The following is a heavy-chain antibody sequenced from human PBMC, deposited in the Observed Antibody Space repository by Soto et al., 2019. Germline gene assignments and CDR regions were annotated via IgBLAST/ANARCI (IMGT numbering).Heavy chain of an antibody. V-gene: IGHV1-8*01. Sequence: QVQLVQSGAEVKKPGASVKVSCKAGGYTFTSYDINWMRQATGQGLEWMGWMNPISGNTGYAQKFQGRVTMTRDTSISTAYMELSSLRSEDTAVYYGARGPRNWGVDYWGQGTLVTVSS. J-gene: IGHJ4*02. CDR1: GYTFTSYD. CDR3: ARGPRNWGVDY. CDR2: MNPISGNT. D-gene: IGHD7-27*01.